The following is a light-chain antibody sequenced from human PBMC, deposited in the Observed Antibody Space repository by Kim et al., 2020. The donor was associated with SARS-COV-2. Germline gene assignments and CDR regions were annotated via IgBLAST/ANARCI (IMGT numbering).Light chain of an antibody. V-gene: IGKV3-11*01. Sequence: LAPGESAASSCRASQSITNSLAWYQRKPGQAPRFLIYEASSRATGIPARFSGSGSGADFTLTISSLEPEDFAVYYCQHRSNTMYTFGQGTKLEI. CDR3: QHRSNTMYT. CDR2: EAS. J-gene: IGKJ2*01. CDR1: QSITNS.